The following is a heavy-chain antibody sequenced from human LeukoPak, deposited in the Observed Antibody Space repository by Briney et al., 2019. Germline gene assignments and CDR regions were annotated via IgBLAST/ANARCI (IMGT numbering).Heavy chain of an antibody. D-gene: IGHD4-17*01. Sequence: SETLSLTCTVSGGSISSDSYHWSWLRQPPGKGLEWIGSMSHSGSAYYSLSLKSRVTISVDTSSNQFSLILSSVTAADSAVYYCSRSLYGDYDAFDIWGQGTLVTVSS. CDR1: GGSISSDSYH. CDR3: SRSLYGDYDAFDI. J-gene: IGHJ3*02. V-gene: IGHV4-39*01. CDR2: MSHSGSA.